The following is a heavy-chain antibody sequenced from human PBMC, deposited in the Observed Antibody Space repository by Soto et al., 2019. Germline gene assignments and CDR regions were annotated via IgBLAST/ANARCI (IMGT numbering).Heavy chain of an antibody. CDR2: IYYSGST. J-gene: IGHJ4*02. D-gene: IGHD2-21*02. Sequence: PSETLSLTCTVSGGSISSGDYYWSWIRQPPGKGLEWIGYIYYSGSTYYNPSLKSRVTISVDTSKNQFSLKLSSVTAADTAVYYCARVRGDSNDASTFDYWGQGTLVTVSS. CDR3: ARVRGDSNDASTFDY. CDR1: GGSISSGDYY. V-gene: IGHV4-30-4*01.